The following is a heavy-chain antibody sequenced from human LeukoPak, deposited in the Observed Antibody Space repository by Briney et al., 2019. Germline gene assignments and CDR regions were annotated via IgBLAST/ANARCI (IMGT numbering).Heavy chain of an antibody. J-gene: IGHJ4*02. D-gene: IGHD2-8*01. Sequence: PSETLSLTGTVSGGSISSYYWSWIRQPPGKGLEWIGYIYYSGSTNYNPSLKSRVTISVDTSKNQFSLKLSSVTAADTAVYYCGRIMDGPLYYFDYWGQGTLVTVSS. CDR1: GGSISSYY. CDR2: IYYSGST. V-gene: IGHV4-59*01. CDR3: GRIMDGPLYYFDY.